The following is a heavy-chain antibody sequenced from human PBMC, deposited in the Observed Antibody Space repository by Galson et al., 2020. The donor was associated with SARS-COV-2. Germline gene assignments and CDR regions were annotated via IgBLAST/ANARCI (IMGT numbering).Heavy chain of an antibody. CDR3: ARLPAEYCSGGSCYAWYFDL. Sequence: SETLSLTCTVSGGSISSYYWSWIRQPPGKGLEWIGYIYYSGSTNYNPSLKSRVTISVDTSKNQFSLKLSSVTAAETAVYYCARLPAEYCSGGSCYAWYFDLWGRGTLVTVSS. CDR1: GGSISSYY. CDR2: IYYSGST. D-gene: IGHD2-15*01. J-gene: IGHJ2*01. V-gene: IGHV4-59*08.